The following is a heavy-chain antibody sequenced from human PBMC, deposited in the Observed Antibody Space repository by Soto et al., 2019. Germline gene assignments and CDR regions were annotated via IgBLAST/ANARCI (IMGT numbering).Heavy chain of an antibody. J-gene: IGHJ5*02. Sequence: SETLSLTCSVSGDSLKNHYWAWIRHSPGKGLEWIGNIYDSGSTNYSPALKSRVSMSVDTSKNLFSLKMNLVSAAEAAVYYFARMWLVQWELRSGYLFDPWGQGTLVIVSS. CDR3: ARMWLVQWELRSGYLFDP. D-gene: IGHD1-26*01. V-gene: IGHV4-59*11. CDR1: GDSLKNHY. CDR2: IYDSGST.